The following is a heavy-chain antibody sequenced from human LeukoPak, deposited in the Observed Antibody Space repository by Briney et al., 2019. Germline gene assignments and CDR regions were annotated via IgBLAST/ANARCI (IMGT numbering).Heavy chain of an antibody. D-gene: IGHD2-2*01. CDR2: IYHSGST. Sequence: SETLSLTXAVSGYSLSSGYYWGWIRQPPGKGLEWIGSIYHSGSTYYTPSLKSRVTISVDTPKNQFSLKLSSVTAADTAMYYCARLHCSSTSCYLYIDYWGQGTLVTVSS. CDR1: GYSLSSGYY. J-gene: IGHJ4*02. CDR3: ARLHCSSTSCYLYIDY. V-gene: IGHV4-38-2*01.